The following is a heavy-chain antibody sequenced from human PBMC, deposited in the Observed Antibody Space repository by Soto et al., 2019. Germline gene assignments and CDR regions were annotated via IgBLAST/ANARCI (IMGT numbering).Heavy chain of an antibody. J-gene: IGHJ3*01. D-gene: IGHD6-6*01. CDR3: TNRKLPTRPWGPAFDV. CDR1: GFTFSSYA. V-gene: IGHV3-23*01. Sequence: GGSLRLSCAASGFTFSSYAMSWVRQAPGKGLEWVSAISSSGGSTYYPDSVKGRFTISRDNSKNTLFLQMNNLRAEDTAVYYCTNRKLPTRPWGPAFDVWGQGTMVTVSS. CDR2: ISSSGGST.